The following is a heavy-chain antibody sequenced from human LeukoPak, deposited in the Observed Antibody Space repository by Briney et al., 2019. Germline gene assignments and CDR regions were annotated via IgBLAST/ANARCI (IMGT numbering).Heavy chain of an antibody. V-gene: IGHV4-38-2*02. D-gene: IGHD5-18*01. J-gene: IGHJ6*03. CDR2: IYHSGST. Sequence: SETLSLTCTVSADSISNDYFWGWIRQPPGKGLEWIGSIYHSGSTYYNPSLKSRVTISVDTSRNQFSLNLSSVTAADTAVFYCARADCGYNYGPCYYSMDVWGKGTTVTISS. CDR1: ADSISNDYF. CDR3: ARADCGYNYGPCYYSMDV.